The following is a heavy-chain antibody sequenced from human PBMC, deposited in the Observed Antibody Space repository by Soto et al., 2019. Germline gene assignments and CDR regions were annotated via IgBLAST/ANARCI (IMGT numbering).Heavy chain of an antibody. CDR2: IIPIFGTA. Sequence: QVQLVQSGAEVKKPGSSVKVSCKAPGGTFSSYAISWVRQAPGQGLEWMGGIIPIFGTASYAQKFQGRVTITAVESTSTGYMELSSLRSEDTAVYYCARSQGGSTSLDIYYYYYYGMDVWGQGTTVTVSS. V-gene: IGHV1-69*01. D-gene: IGHD2-2*01. J-gene: IGHJ6*02. CDR3: ARSQGGSTSLDIYYYYYYGMDV. CDR1: GGTFSSYA.